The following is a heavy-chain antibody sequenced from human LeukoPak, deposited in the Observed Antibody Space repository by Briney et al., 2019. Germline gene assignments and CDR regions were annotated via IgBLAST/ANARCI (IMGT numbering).Heavy chain of an antibody. CDR1: GFTFSSYA. D-gene: IGHD3-22*01. CDR2: ISGSGGST. V-gene: IGHV3-23*01. CDR3: AKSAYYDASGYYREYYFDY. J-gene: IGHJ4*02. Sequence: GGSLRLSCAASGFTFSSYAMSWVRQAPGKGLEWVSSISGSGGSTHYADSVKGRFTISRDKTKNTLYLQMNSLRAEDTAVYYCAKSAYYDASGYYREYYFDYWGQGTLVTVSS.